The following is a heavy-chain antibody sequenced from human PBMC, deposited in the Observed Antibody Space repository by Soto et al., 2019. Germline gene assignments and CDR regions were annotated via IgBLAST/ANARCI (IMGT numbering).Heavy chain of an antibody. CDR3: AKDQEEDYDDSSGYDY. Sequence: QVQLVESGGGVVQPGRSLRLSCAASGFTFSSYGMHWVRQAPGKGLEWVAVISYDGSNKYYADSVKGRFTISRDNSKNRLYLQMNSLRAEDTAVYYCAKDQEEDYDDSSGYDYWGQGTLVIVAS. D-gene: IGHD3-22*01. CDR2: ISYDGSNK. V-gene: IGHV3-30*18. CDR1: GFTFSSYG. J-gene: IGHJ4*02.